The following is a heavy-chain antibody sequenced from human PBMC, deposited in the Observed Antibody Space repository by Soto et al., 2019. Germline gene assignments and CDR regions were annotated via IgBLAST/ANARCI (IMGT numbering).Heavy chain of an antibody. D-gene: IGHD2-15*01. CDR2: IYYSGST. J-gene: IGHJ4*02. CDR3: ARGYCSGGSCYRY. V-gene: IGHV4-39*01. Sequence: SETLSLTXTVSGGSISSSSYYWGWIRQPPGKGLEWIGSIYYSGSTYYNPSLKSRVTISVDTSKNQFSLKLSSVTAADTAVYYCARGYCSGGSCYRYWGQGSQVTVSS. CDR1: GGSISSSSYY.